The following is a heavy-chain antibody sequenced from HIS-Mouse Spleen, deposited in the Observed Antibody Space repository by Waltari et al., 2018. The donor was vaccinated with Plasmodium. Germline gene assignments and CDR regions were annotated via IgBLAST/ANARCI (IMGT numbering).Heavy chain of an antibody. J-gene: IGHJ3*02. CDR3: AKSGSYYAFDI. CDR2: ISGSGGST. CDR1: GVTFSSYA. D-gene: IGHD1-26*01. V-gene: IGHV3-23*01. Sequence: EVQLLESGGGLVQPGGSLRLSCAASGVTFSSYAMSWVRHAPGKGLALFSAISGSGGSTYYADSVKGRFTISRDNSKNTLYLQMNSLRAEDTAVYYCAKSGSYYAFDIWGQGTMVTVSS.